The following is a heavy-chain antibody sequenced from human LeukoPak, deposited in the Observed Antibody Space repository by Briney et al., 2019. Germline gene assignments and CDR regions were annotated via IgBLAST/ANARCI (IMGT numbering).Heavy chain of an antibody. J-gene: IGHJ4*02. CDR3: ARERRYCSSTSCYLDY. V-gene: IGHV1-2*02. CDR1: GGTFSSYA. Sequence: ASVKVSCKASGGTFSSYAISWVRQAPGQGLEWMGWINPNSGGTNYAQKFQGRVTMTRDTSISTAYMELSRLRSDDTAVYYCARERRYCSSTSCYLDYWGQGTLVTVSS. CDR2: INPNSGGT. D-gene: IGHD2-2*01.